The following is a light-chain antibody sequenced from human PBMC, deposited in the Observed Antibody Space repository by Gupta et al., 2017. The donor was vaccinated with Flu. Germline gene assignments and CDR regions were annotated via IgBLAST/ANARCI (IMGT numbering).Light chain of an antibody. V-gene: IGLV3-10*01. CDR3: YSIDSSGNHSYV. CDR2: EDS. J-gene: IGLJ1*01. Sequence: SSSLTQSPSVSVSPGQPARITCSGDTLPKKYSYWDQQKSGQAPVVVIYEDSKRPAGSPERFSGSSSGTRATLTISGAQVEDEADYYCYSIDSSGNHSYVFGSGTKVTVL. CDR1: TLPKKY.